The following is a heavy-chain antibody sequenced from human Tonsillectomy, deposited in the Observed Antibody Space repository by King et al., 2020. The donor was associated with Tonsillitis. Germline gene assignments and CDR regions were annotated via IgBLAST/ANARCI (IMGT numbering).Heavy chain of an antibody. D-gene: IGHD3-16*01. CDR2: ISGSGGST. CDR3: AKVPSFAHSAALFDN. V-gene: IGHV3-23*04. CDR1: GYTFSSYA. J-gene: IGHJ4*02. Sequence: VQLVESGGGLVQPGGSLRLSCAASGYTFSSYAMSWVRQVPGKGLEWVSVISGSGGSTYYADSVKGRFTISRDNSKNTLYLQMKSLRAEDMAVYYCAKVPSFAHSAALFDNWGQGTLVTVSS.